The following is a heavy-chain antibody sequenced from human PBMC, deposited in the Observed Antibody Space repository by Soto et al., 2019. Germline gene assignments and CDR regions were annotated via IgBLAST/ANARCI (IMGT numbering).Heavy chain of an antibody. Sequence: EVHLLESGGGLVQPGGSLRLSCAASGFTFSSYAISWVLQAPWKGLEWVSTISGSGGSTYYTDSVKGRLTISRDNSTNTLYLQMNSLRAEDTAVYYCAKGFEGSWIQLWLPGAFDIWGQGTMVTVSS. CDR2: ISGSGGST. CDR3: AKGFEGSWIQLWLPGAFDI. CDR1: GFTFSSYA. J-gene: IGHJ3*02. D-gene: IGHD5-18*01. V-gene: IGHV3-23*01.